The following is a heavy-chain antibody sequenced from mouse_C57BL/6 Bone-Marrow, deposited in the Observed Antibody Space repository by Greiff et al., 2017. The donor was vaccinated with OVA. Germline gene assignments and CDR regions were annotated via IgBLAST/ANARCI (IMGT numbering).Heavy chain of an antibody. D-gene: IGHD2-13*01. CDR2: IYPRSGNN. CDR1: GYTFTSYD. J-gene: IGHJ4*01. CDR3: ARWGLPPMDY. V-gene: IGHV1-81*01. Sequence: QVQLQQSGAELARPGASVKLSCKASGYTFTSYDISWVKQRPGQGLEWIGAIYPRSGNNYYNEKFKGKATLTADKSASTAYMELRSLTSEDSAVYFCARWGLPPMDYWGQGTSVTVSS.